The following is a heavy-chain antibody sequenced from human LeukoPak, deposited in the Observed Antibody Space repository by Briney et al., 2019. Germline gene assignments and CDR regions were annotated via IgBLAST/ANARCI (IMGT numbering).Heavy chain of an antibody. CDR3: ATYRQRSEFDY. Sequence: PSETLSLTCTVSGGSTSSSSYYWGWIRQPPGKGLEWVSYISSLSTIYYADSVKGRFTISRDNAKNSLYLQMNSLRAEDTAVYYCATYRQRSEFDYWGQGTLVTVSS. D-gene: IGHD1-14*01. CDR2: ISSLSTI. J-gene: IGHJ4*02. V-gene: IGHV3-69-1*01. CDR1: GGSTSSSSYY.